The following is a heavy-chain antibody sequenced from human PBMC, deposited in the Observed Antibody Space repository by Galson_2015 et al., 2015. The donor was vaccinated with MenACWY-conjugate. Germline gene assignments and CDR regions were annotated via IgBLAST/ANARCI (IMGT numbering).Heavy chain of an antibody. Sequence: LRLSCADSGISFSSHAMSWVRQAPGKGLEWVSGISSGGLTQYADSVKGRFTISRDNSNNTLFLQMTSLRVEDTALYYCAKRESFGYGWFDPWGQGTLVTVSS. CDR3: AKRESFGYGWFDP. V-gene: IGHV3-23*01. CDR1: GISFSSHA. CDR2: ISSGGLT. D-gene: IGHD5-18*01. J-gene: IGHJ5*02.